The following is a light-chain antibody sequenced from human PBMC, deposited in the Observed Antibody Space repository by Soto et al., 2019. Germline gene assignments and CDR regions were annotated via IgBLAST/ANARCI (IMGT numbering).Light chain of an antibody. J-gene: IGKJ4*01. CDR1: QAISSY. CDR3: HKYNHAPT. Sequence: DIQLTQSPSSLSASVGDRVTITCRASQAISSYLAWYQQKPGKVPELLIYATSTSQSGAPSRFSGSGSGTDFTLTISSRQPEDVATYYCHKYNHAPTFGGGTKVEIK. CDR2: ATS. V-gene: IGKV1-27*01.